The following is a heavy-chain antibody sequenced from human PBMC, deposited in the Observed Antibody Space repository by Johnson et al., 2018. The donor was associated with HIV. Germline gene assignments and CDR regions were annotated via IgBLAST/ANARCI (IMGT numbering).Heavy chain of an antibody. Sequence: QVQLVESGGGVVQPGRSLRLSCAASGFTFSSYALHLVRQAPGKGLDWVAIISYDGSNEYYADSVKGRFTISRDNSKNTLYLQMNSLRAEDTAVYYCARERIAAAGLDAFDIWGQGTMVTVSS. V-gene: IGHV3-30-3*01. CDR2: ISYDGSNE. D-gene: IGHD6-13*01. CDR1: GFTFSSYA. CDR3: ARERIAAAGLDAFDI. J-gene: IGHJ3*02.